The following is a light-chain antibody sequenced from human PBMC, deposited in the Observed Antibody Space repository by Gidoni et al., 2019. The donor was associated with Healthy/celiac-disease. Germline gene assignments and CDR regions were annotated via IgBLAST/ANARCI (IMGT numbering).Light chain of an antibody. CDR2: QYS. V-gene: IGLV3-1*01. CDR3: QAWDSSTGV. J-gene: IGLJ2*01. Sequence: SYELTQPPSVSVPPGQTASIPCSGDKLGDKYACWYQQQPGQSPVLVIYQYSKRPSGSPERFSGSNAGNTATLTISGTQAMDESDYYCQAWDSSTGVFGGGTKLTVL. CDR1: KLGDKY.